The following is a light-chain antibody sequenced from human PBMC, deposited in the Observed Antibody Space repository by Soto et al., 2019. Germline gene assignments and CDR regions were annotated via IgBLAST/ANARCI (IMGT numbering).Light chain of an antibody. J-gene: IGLJ1*01. V-gene: IGLV2-23*02. CDR1: SSDVGSYNL. CDR3: CSYAGSSAYV. CDR2: EVS. Sequence: QSALTQPASVSGSPGQSITISCTGTSSDVGSYNLVSWYQQHPGKAPKVMIYEVSKRPSGVFNRFSGSKSGNTASLTISGLQAEDEADYYCCSYAGSSAYVFGIG.